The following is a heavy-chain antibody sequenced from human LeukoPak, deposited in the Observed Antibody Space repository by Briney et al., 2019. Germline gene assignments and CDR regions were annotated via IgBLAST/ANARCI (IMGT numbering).Heavy chain of an antibody. CDR1: GGSISSGGYY. CDR2: IYYSGST. Sequence: PSETLSLTCTVSGGSISSGGYYWSWIRQPPGKGLEWIGYIYYSGSTYYNPSLKSRVTISVDTSKNQFSLKLSSVTAADTAVYYCARVGGYSYGYGFDYWGQGTLVTVSS. CDR3: ARVGGYSYGYGFDY. J-gene: IGHJ4*02. D-gene: IGHD5-18*01. V-gene: IGHV4-30-4*01.